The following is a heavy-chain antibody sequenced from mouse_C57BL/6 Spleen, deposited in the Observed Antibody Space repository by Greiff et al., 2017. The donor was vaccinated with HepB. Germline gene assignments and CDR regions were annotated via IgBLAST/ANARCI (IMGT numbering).Heavy chain of an antibody. CDR2: IRSKSNNYAT. J-gene: IGHJ3*01. CDR1: GFSFNTYA. V-gene: IGHV10-1*01. CDR3: VRWDGYLGY. D-gene: IGHD2-3*01. Sequence: EVMLVESGGGLVQPKGSLKLSCAASGFSFNTYAMNWVRQAPGKGLEWVARIRSKSNNYATYYADSVKDRFTISRDDSESMLYLQMNNLKTEDTAMYYCVRWDGYLGYWGQGTLVTVSA.